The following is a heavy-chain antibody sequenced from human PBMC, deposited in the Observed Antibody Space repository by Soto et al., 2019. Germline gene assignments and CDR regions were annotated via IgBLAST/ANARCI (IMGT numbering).Heavy chain of an antibody. D-gene: IGHD5-18*01. CDR3: ARGDTAMAVPFYYYYGMDV. Sequence: GASVKVSCKASGYTFTSYGISWVRQAPGQGLEWMGWISAYNGNTNYAQKLQGRVTMTTDTSTSTAYMELRSLRSDDTAVYYCARGDTAMAVPFYYYYGMDVWGQGTTVTVSS. J-gene: IGHJ6*02. CDR2: ISAYNGNT. V-gene: IGHV1-18*04. CDR1: GYTFTSYG.